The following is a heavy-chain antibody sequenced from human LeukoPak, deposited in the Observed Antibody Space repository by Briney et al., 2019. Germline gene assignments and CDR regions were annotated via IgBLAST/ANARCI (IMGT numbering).Heavy chain of an antibody. CDR3: ARGYSGYLYYFDY. J-gene: IGHJ4*02. V-gene: IGHV3-23*01. CDR2: ISGSGGST. CDR1: GFTFSSSA. D-gene: IGHD5-12*01. Sequence: PGGSLRLSCAASGFTFSSSAMNWVRQAPGKGLEWVSAISGSGGSTYYADSVKGRFTISRDNSKNTPYLQMNSLRAEDTAVYYCARGYSGYLYYFDYWGQGTLVTVSS.